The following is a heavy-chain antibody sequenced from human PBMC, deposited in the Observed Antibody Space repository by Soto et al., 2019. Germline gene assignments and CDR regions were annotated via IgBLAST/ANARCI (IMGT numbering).Heavy chain of an antibody. CDR3: ARLVACDATGCKFDP. CDR2: INYRGTT. V-gene: IGHV4-39*01. J-gene: IGHJ5*02. D-gene: IGHD2-15*01. Sequence: QLQLQESGPGLVTPSETLSLTCTVSGGSVSSRSYFWAWVRQSPAKGLEWIGSINYRGTTYYIASLKSRATISLDTSKNQFSLRLNSVTAADTAVYYCARLVACDATGCKFDPWGQGILVTVSS. CDR1: GGSVSSRSYF.